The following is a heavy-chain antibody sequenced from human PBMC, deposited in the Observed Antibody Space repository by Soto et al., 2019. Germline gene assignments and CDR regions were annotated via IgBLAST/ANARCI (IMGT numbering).Heavy chain of an antibody. CDR2: INPNSGGT. CDR3: ARDNPNNWFDP. V-gene: IGHV1-2*04. J-gene: IGHJ5*02. Sequence: ASGKVSCKASGYTFTGYYMHWVRQAPGQGLEWMGWINPNSGGTNYAQKFQGWVTMTRDTSIGTAYMELSRLRSDDTAVYYCARDNPNNWFDPWGQGTLVTVSS. CDR1: GYTFTGYY.